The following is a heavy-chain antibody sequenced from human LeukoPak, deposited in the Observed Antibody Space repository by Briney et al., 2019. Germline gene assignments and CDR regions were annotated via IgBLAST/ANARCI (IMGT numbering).Heavy chain of an antibody. D-gene: IGHD3-3*01. CDR3: ARSPTFWSGYNNWFDP. V-gene: IGHV1-2*02. J-gene: IGHJ5*02. CDR2: INPNSGGT. CDR1: GYTFTGYY. Sequence: ASVKVSCKASGYTFTGYYMHWVRQAPGQGLEWMGWINPNSGGTNYAQKFQGRVTMTRETSISTAYMELSRLRSDDTAVYYCARSPTFWSGYNNWFDPWGQGSLVTVSS.